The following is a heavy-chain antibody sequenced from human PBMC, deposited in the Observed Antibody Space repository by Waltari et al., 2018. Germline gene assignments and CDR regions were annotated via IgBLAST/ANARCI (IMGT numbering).Heavy chain of an antibody. CDR2: IRSKAYGGTP. CDR1: GRVFSSFS. V-gene: IGHV3-49*04. CDR3: TTQNTFWSWSY. Sequence: EVQLVESGGGLTQQGRSLRLSCTTAGRVFSSFSISWVRQAPGKGLEWVGFIRSKAYGGTPKYAASVRDRFTMSRDDSKSIAYLEMNSLKTEDTAMYFCTTQNTFWSWSYWGRGTLVTVSS. D-gene: IGHD3-3*01. J-gene: IGHJ4*02.